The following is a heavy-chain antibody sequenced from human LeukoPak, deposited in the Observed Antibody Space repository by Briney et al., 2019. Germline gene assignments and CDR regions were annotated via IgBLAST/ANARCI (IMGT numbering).Heavy chain of an antibody. J-gene: IGHJ4*02. D-gene: IGHD3-10*01. Sequence: SETLSLTCTVSGGSISSGSYYWSWIRQPAGKGLEWIGRIYTSGSTNYNPSLKSRVTISVDTSKNQFSLKLSSVTAADTAVYYCASSYGSGSDQTDYWGQGTLVTVSS. V-gene: IGHV4-61*02. CDR2: IYTSGST. CDR1: GGSISSGSYY. CDR3: ASSYGSGSDQTDY.